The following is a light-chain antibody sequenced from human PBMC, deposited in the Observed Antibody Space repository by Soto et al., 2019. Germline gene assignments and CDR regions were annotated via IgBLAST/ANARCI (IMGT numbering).Light chain of an antibody. Sequence: QSVLTQSPSASASLGASVKLTCTLSSGHSSYAIAWHQQQPEKGPRYLMKLDSDGSHTKGDAIPDRFSGSSSGAERYLTISPLLSEDEADYYCQTWGTGIHVVCGGGTKVTVL. CDR2: LDSDGSH. CDR3: QTWGTGIHVV. V-gene: IGLV4-69*01. J-gene: IGLJ2*01. CDR1: SGHSSYA.